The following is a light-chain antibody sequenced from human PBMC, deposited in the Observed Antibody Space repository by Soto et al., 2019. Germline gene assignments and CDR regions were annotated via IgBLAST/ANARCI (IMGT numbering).Light chain of an antibody. CDR1: QSISSDH. Sequence: EIVLTQSPGILSLSPGERATLACRASQSISSDHLAWYQQRPGQSPRLLIYGASSRTTGVPDRFSGSGSGTDFTLTISRLEPEDFAVYYCQHYRSAPFIFGPGTKVEIK. V-gene: IGKV3-20*01. CDR2: GAS. J-gene: IGKJ3*01. CDR3: QHYRSAPFI.